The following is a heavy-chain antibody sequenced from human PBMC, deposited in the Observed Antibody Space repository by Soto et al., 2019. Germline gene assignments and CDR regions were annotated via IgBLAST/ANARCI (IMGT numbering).Heavy chain of an antibody. D-gene: IGHD3-10*01. CDR1: GNSFTKKR. CDR2: IYPGDSNT. V-gene: IGHV5-51*01. CDR3: AIHLRYGSGADI. J-gene: IGHJ3*02. Sequence: EALQNSYKGSGNSFTKKRGARVRQMPGKGLEWMGIIYPGDSNTRYSPSFQGQVTISADKSISTAYLQWSSLKASDTAMYYCAIHLRYGSGADIWGQGTMVTVSS.